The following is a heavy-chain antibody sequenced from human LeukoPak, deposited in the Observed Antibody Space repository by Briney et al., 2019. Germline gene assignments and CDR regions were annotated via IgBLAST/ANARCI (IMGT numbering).Heavy chain of an antibody. CDR2: IYYSGST. Sequence: SETLSLTCTVSGGSISSHYWSWIRQPPGKGLEWIGYIYYSGSTNYNPSLKSRVTISVDTSKNQFSLKLSSVTAADTAVYYCARGRPDYYYYYMDVWAKGPRSPSP. V-gene: IGHV4-59*11. CDR3: ARGRPDYYYYYMDV. CDR1: GGSISSHY. D-gene: IGHD6-6*01. J-gene: IGHJ6*03.